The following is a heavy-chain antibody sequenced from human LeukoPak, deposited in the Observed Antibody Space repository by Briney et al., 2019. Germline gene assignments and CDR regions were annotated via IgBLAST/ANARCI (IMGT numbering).Heavy chain of an antibody. Sequence: SETLSLTCTVSGGSISSSYWTWIRQPPGKGLEWMGYIHYSGSTHYNPSLKSRVTMSVDTSKNQFSLKLSSMTAADTAIYYCARQVTAAAGTNWFDPWGQGTLVTVSS. D-gene: IGHD6-13*01. CDR1: GGSISSSY. J-gene: IGHJ5*02. CDR3: ARQVTAAAGTNWFDP. CDR2: IHYSGST. V-gene: IGHV4-59*08.